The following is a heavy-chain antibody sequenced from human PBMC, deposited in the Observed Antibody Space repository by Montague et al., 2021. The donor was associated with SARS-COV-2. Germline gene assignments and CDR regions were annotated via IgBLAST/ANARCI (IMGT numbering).Heavy chain of an antibody. V-gene: IGHV4-39*01. Sequence: SETLSLTCTVSGASISLNSHSWGWLRQPPGRGLEWITTVHNTGNSYHNSSLQSRVTISRATSQRQVSLRLNSMTTADTAVYYCARLPTGFPNWFDTWGQGILVTVSS. CDR1: GASISLNSHS. D-gene: IGHD3-9*01. CDR3: ARLPTGFPNWFDT. CDR2: VHNTGNS. J-gene: IGHJ5*02.